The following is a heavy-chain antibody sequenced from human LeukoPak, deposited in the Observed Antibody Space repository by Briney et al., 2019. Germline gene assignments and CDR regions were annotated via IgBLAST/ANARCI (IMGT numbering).Heavy chain of an antibody. CDR2: ISSSGSAI. Sequence: GGSLRLSCAASGSTFSSYEMNWVRQAPGKGLEWVSYISSSGSAIYYADSVKGRFTISRDNAKNSLYLQMNSLRAEDTAVYYCARDRYSSSPDYWGQGTLVTVSS. V-gene: IGHV3-48*03. D-gene: IGHD6-6*01. J-gene: IGHJ4*02. CDR1: GSTFSSYE. CDR3: ARDRYSSSPDY.